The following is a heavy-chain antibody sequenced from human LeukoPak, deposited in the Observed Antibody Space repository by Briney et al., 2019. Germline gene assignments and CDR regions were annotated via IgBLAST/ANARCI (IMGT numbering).Heavy chain of an antibody. V-gene: IGHV3-21*01. CDR1: GFTFSSYS. CDR3: ARDRSSGSYLPGEY. CDR2: ISSSSSYI. J-gene: IGHJ4*02. D-gene: IGHD1-26*01. Sequence: GGSLRLSCAVSGFTFSSYSMNWVRQAPGKGLEWVSSISSSSSYIYYADSVKGRFTISRDNAKNSLYLQMNSLRAEDTAVYYCARDRSSGSYLPGEYWGQGTLVTVSS.